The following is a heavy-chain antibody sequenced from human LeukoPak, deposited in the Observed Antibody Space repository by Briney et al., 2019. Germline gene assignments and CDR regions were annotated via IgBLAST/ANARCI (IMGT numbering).Heavy chain of an antibody. CDR1: GFTFSSYS. CDR3: ARDGGYSINWYLDY. V-gene: IGHV3-21*01. J-gene: IGHJ4*02. D-gene: IGHD6-13*01. CDR2: ISSSSSLL. Sequence: GGSLRLSSAASGFTFSSYSVNWVRQAPGKGLEWVSAISSSSSLLSYADSVKGRFIISRDNAKNSLYLQMNSLRAEDTAVYFCARDGGYSINWYLDYWGQGTLVTVSS.